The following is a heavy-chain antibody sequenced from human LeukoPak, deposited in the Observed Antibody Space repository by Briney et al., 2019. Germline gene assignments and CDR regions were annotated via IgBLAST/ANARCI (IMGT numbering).Heavy chain of an antibody. D-gene: IGHD4-17*01. CDR2: ISSSSSYI. CDR3: AREYGDSAYWYFDL. J-gene: IGHJ2*01. V-gene: IGHV3-21*01. CDR1: GFTFSSYS. Sequence: GGSLRLSCAASGFTFSSYSMNWVRQAPGKGLEWVSSISSSSSYIYYADSVKGRFTISRDNAKNSLYLQMNSQRAEDTAVYYCAREYGDSAYWYFDLWGRGTLVTVSS.